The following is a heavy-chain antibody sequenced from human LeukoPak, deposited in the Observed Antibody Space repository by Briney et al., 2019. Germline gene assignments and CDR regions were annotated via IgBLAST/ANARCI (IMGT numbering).Heavy chain of an antibody. D-gene: IGHD3-3*01. CDR2: IYSGGST. V-gene: IGHV3-66*01. CDR3: ARDLLEWYFDY. CDR1: GLTVSSTY. Sequence: GGSLRLSCAASGLTVSSTYMSWVRQTPGKGLEWASVIYSGGSTYYADSVKGRFTISRDNSKNTPYLQMNSLRAEDTAVYYCARDLLEWYFDYWGQGTLVTVSS. J-gene: IGHJ4*02.